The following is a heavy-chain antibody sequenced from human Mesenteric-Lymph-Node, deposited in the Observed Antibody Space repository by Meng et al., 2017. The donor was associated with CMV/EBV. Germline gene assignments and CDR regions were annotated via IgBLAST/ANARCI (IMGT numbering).Heavy chain of an antibody. Sequence: RVPGSRPLLVKPSKTLPSTCISSGVSVTIGAYHWSWIRQSPGKGLEWIGYIYGTGITIYNPSLKSRVTILLETSKNQFSLKLNSVTTADTAVYYCAKSRSSTPGIVDDWGQGTLVTVSS. CDR2: IYGTGIT. J-gene: IGHJ4*02. CDR1: GVSVTIGAYH. CDR3: AKSRSSTPGIVDD. D-gene: IGHD2/OR15-2a*01. V-gene: IGHV4-61*08.